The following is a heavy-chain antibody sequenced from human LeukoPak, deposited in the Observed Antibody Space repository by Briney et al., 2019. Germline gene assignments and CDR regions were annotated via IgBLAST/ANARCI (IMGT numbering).Heavy chain of an antibody. V-gene: IGHV1-69*01. Sequence: GSSVKVSCKASGGTFSSYAISWVRQAPGQRLEWMGGIIPIFGTANYAQKFQGRVTITADESTSTAYMELSSLRSEDTAVYYCARAVRGVINDAFDIWGQGTMVTVSS. CDR1: GGTFSSYA. J-gene: IGHJ3*02. CDR3: ARAVRGVINDAFDI. D-gene: IGHD3-10*01. CDR2: IIPIFGTA.